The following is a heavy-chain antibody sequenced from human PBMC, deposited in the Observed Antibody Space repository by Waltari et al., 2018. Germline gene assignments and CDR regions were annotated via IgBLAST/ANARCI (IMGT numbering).Heavy chain of an antibody. CDR3: AREGYGGNSGVLGY. D-gene: IGHD2-21*02. CDR2: IYHSGST. J-gene: IGHJ4*02. Sequence: QVQLQESGPGLVKPSQTLSLTCTVSGGSISSGGYYWSWIRQHPGKGLEWIGYIYHSGSTYYNPSLKSRVTISVDRSKNQFSLKLSSVTAADTAVYYCAREGYGGNSGVLGYWGQGTLVTVSS. V-gene: IGHV4-31*03. CDR1: GGSISSGGYY.